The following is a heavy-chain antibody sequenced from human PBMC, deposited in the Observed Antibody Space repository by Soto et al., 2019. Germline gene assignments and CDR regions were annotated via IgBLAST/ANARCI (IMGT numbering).Heavy chain of an antibody. V-gene: IGHV1-18*01. CDR3: ARDPENTVIGLDV. Sequence: QVPLVQSGAEVKKPGASVKVSCKASGYTFTSYGISWVRQAPGQGLEWVGWISGYNGNTNYVQKFQGRVTMTADTSTSTAYMELRSLKSDDTAVYYCARDPENTVIGLDVWGQGTTVTVSS. D-gene: IGHD2-21*01. CDR2: ISGYNGNT. J-gene: IGHJ6*02. CDR1: GYTFTSYG.